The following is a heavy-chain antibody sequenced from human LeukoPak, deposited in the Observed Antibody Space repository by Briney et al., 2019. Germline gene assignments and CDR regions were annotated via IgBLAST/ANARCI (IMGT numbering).Heavy chain of an antibody. D-gene: IGHD1-26*01. CDR3: ARIKIVGATHFDY. J-gene: IGHJ4*02. CDR2: IKQDGSEK. Sequence: PGGSLRLSCAASGFTFSSYWMSWVRQAPGKGLEWVANIKQDGSEKYYVDSVKGRFTISRDNAKNSLYLQMNSLRAEDTAAYYCARIKIVGATHFDYWGQGTLVTVSS. CDR1: GFTFSSYW. V-gene: IGHV3-7*01.